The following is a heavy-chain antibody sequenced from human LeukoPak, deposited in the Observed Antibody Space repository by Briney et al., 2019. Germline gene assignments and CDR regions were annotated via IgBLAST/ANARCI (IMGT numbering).Heavy chain of an antibody. CDR1: GFTFSSFS. D-gene: IGHD5/OR15-5a*01. CDR3: ARDSTTSTGSFDY. J-gene: IGHJ4*02. CDR2: ISSTSSYT. Sequence: PGGSLRLSCAASGFTFSSFSMSWVRQAPGKGLEWVSSISSTSSYTYSADSVKGRFTISRDNAKDSLYLQMNSLRAEDTALYYCARDSTTSTGSFDYWGQGTLVTVSS. V-gene: IGHV3-21*01.